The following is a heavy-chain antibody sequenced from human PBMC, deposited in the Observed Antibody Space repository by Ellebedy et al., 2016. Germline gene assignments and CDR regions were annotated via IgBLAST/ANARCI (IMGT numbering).Heavy chain of an antibody. CDR2: IYYSGST. V-gene: IGHV4-39*07. CDR3: ARDGPLPYNWNADYFDY. J-gene: IGHJ4*02. D-gene: IGHD1-1*01. CDR1: GGSISSSSYY. Sequence: SETLSLXCTVSGGSISSSSYYWGWIRQPPGKGLEWIGSIYYSGSTYYNPSLKSRVTISVDTSKNQFSLKLSSVTAADTAVYYCARDGPLPYNWNADYFDYWGQGTLVTVSS.